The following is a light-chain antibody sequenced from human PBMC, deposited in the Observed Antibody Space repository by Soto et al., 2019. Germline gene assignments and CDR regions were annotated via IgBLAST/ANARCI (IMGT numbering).Light chain of an antibody. J-gene: IGLJ1*01. CDR2: AVS. CDR1: ISDVAGYNY. Sequence: QSVLTQPASVSGSPGQWITISCTGTISDVAGYNYVSWYQQHPGKAPKLMIYAVSNRPSVVSNRFSGSKSGNTATLTISGLQAEDADDYSCCSYTVSGTYVFGTGTKVTV. V-gene: IGLV2-14*01. CDR3: CSYTVSGTYV.